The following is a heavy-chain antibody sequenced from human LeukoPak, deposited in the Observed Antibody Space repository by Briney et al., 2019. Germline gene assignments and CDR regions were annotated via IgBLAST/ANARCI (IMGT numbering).Heavy chain of an antibody. CDR1: GFTFSTYV. D-gene: IGHD5-24*01. V-gene: IGHV3-21*01. CDR2: ISSSSSYI. Sequence: PGGSLRLSCAASGFTFSTYVMNWFRQAPGKGLEWVSSISSSSSYIYYADSLKGRFTISRDNAKNSLYLQMNSLRAEDTAVYYCAGDGYNGEFDYWGQGTLVTVSS. J-gene: IGHJ4*02. CDR3: AGDGYNGEFDY.